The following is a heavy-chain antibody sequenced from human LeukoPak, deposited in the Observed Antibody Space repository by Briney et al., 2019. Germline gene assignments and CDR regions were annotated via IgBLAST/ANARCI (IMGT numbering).Heavy chain of an antibody. Sequence: GGSLRLSCAASGFTFSSYAMSWVRQAPGKGLEWVSAISGSGGSTYYADSVKGRFTIPRDNSKNTLYLQMNSLRAEDTAVYYCRLEVYSSSSTHYYYYGMDVWGQGTTVTVSS. CDR2: ISGSGGST. D-gene: IGHD6-13*01. CDR1: GFTFSSYA. CDR3: RLEVYSSSSTHYYYYGMDV. V-gene: IGHV3-23*01. J-gene: IGHJ6*02.